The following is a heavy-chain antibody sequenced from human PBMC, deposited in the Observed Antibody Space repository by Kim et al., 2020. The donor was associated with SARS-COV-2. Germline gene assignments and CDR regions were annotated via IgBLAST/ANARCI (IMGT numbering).Heavy chain of an antibody. CDR2: VSGNGGTT. D-gene: IGHD2-2*01. Sequence: GGSLRLSCAASGFTFNSVAMSWVRQAPGKGLEWVSVVSGNGGTTHYADSVKGRFTISRDHSKNMVHLQMNSLRVEDTAVYHCAKKFAGQNQVPGTSAHFDYWGQGTLVTVSS. V-gene: IGHV3-23*01. J-gene: IGHJ4*02. CDR3: AKKFAGQNQVPGTSAHFDY. CDR1: GFTFNSVA.